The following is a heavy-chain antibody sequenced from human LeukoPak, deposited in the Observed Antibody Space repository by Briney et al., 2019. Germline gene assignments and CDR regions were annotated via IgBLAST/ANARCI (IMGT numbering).Heavy chain of an antibody. V-gene: IGHV3-23*01. Sequence: GGSLRLSCAASGLTFSNYAMSWVRQAPGKGLEWVSVISDSGGDAFYADSVRGRFTISRDNSKNTLYLEMNSLRAEDTAVYYCAKDAGTSTYFDYWGRGTLVTVSS. CDR1: GLTFSNYA. CDR2: ISDSGGDA. CDR3: AKDAGTSTYFDY. D-gene: IGHD1-1*01. J-gene: IGHJ4*02.